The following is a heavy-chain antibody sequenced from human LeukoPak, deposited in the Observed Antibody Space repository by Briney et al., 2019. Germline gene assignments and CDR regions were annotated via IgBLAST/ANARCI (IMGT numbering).Heavy chain of an antibody. V-gene: IGHV1-58*02. CDR1: GLTFTSSA. CDR3: AAAGYYYDSSGYYNFDY. D-gene: IGHD3-22*01. CDR2: IVVGSGNT. J-gene: IGHJ4*02. Sequence: GTSVKVSCKASGLTFTSSAMQWVRQARGQRLEWIGWIVVGSGNTNYAQKFQERVTITRDMSTSTAYMELSSLRSEDTAVYYCAAAGYYYDSSGYYNFDYWGQGTLVTVSS.